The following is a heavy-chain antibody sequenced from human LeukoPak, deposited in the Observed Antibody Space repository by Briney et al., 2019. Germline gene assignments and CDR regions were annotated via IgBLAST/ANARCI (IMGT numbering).Heavy chain of an antibody. CDR1: GGSISSYY. D-gene: IGHD6-13*01. J-gene: IGHJ4*02. V-gene: IGHV4-4*07. Sequence: SETLSLTCTVSGGSISSYYWSWIRQPAGKGLGWIGRIYTSGSTNYNPSLKSRVTMSVDRSKNHFSLKLSSVTAADTALYYCARQDYSSSSYYFDYWGQGTLVTVSS. CDR2: IYTSGST. CDR3: ARQDYSSSSYYFDY.